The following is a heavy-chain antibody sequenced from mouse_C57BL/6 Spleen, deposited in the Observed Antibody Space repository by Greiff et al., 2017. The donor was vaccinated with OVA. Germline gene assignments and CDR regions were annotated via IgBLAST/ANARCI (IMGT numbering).Heavy chain of an antibody. Sequence: VKLQESGPGLVAPSQSLSITCTVSGFSLTSYGVDWVRQPPGKGLEWLGVIWGGGSTNYNSALMSRLSISKDSSKSQVFLKMNSLQTDDTAMYYCAKRSGDYEGGYYFDYWGQGTTLTVSS. CDR2: IWGGGST. CDR3: AKRSGDYEGGYYFDY. D-gene: IGHD2-4*01. J-gene: IGHJ2*01. V-gene: IGHV2-9*01. CDR1: GFSLTSYG.